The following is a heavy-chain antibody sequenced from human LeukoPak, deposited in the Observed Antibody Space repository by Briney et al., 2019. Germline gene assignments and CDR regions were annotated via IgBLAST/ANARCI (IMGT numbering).Heavy chain of an antibody. Sequence: GGSLRLSCAASGFTFSSNSMNWVRQAPGKGLDRVSSISSSSSYIYYADSVKGRFPISRANAKNSLYLQMNSLRAEDTAVYYCARDSVGATGEFDYWGQGTLVTVSS. CDR1: GFTFSSNS. CDR2: ISSSSSYI. D-gene: IGHD1-26*01. J-gene: IGHJ4*02. CDR3: ARDSVGATGEFDY. V-gene: IGHV3-21*01.